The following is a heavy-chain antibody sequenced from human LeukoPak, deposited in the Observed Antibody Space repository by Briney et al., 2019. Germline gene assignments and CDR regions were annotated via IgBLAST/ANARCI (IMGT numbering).Heavy chain of an antibody. D-gene: IGHD2/OR15-2a*01. CDR2: ISGSGGRT. Sequence: GGSLRLSCAGSGFSFSSYAMNWVRQAPGKGLEWVSGISGSGGRTDYADSVKGRFTISRDNARNSLYLQMNSLRAEDTAVYYCLPLLSRPYVEDGFDIWGQGTMVTVSS. V-gene: IGHV3-23*01. CDR3: LPLLSRPYVEDGFDI. J-gene: IGHJ3*02. CDR1: GFSFSSYA.